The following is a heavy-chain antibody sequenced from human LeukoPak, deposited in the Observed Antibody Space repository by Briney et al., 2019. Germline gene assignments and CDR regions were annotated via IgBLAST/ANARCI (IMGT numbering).Heavy chain of an antibody. J-gene: IGHJ5*02. CDR3: ARRRGGSSQSDS. V-gene: IGHV4-39*01. CDR1: SGSVSSGNYY. CDR2: THYSGGT. Sequence: SETLSLTCTVSSGSVSSGNYYWTWIRQPPGKGLEWIGNTHYSGGTYYNPSLKSRATISADTSKNQFSLNLNSVTAADTAVYYCARRRGGSSQSDSWGQGSLVIVSS. D-gene: IGHD6-6*01.